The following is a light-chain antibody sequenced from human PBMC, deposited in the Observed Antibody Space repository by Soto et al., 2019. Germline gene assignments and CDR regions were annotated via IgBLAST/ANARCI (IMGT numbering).Light chain of an antibody. J-gene: IGKJ1*01. CDR2: GSS. CDR1: QKISSTV. Sequence: EIVLTQSPGILSLSPGERASLSCRASQKISSTVLAWYQQKPGQAPRLLIYGSSSRATGIPDRFSGSGSGTDFTLTISSLEPEDFAVYYCQQYGSSPQDTFGQGTMVDIK. V-gene: IGKV3-20*01. CDR3: QQYGSSPQDT.